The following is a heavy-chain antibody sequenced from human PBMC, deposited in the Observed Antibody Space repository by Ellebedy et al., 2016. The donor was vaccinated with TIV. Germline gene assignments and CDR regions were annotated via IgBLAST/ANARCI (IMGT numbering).Heavy chain of an antibody. D-gene: IGHD4-17*01. J-gene: IGHJ6*02. CDR1: GFSVSNKY. Sequence: GESLKISCAASGFSVSNKYMNWVRQAPGKGLEWLSVVYSGGGTFYADSVKGRFTVSRDISKNTLLLHMNSRRAEDTAVYYCARDKGNDNDEYGLLGMDVWGQGTTVTVSS. CDR2: VYSGGGT. CDR3: ARDKGNDNDEYGLLGMDV. V-gene: IGHV3-53*01.